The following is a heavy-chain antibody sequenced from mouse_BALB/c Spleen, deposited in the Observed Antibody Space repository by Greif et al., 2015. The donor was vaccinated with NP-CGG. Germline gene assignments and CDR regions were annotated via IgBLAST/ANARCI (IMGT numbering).Heavy chain of an antibody. D-gene: IGHD1-1*01. CDR3: ARSGYYGSSYWYFDV. J-gene: IGHJ1*01. CDR2: IDPANGNT. Sequence: EVQLQQSGAELVKPGASVKLSCTASGFSIKDTYMHWVKQRPEQGLEWIGRIDPANGNTKYDPKFQGKATITADTSSNTAYLQLSSLTSEDTAVYYCARSGYYGSSYWYFDVWGAGTTVTVSS. CDR1: GFSIKDTY. V-gene: IGHV14-3*02.